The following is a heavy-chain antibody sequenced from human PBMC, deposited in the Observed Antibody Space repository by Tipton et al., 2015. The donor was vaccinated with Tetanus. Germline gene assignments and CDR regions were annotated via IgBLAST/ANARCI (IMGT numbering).Heavy chain of an antibody. CDR3: ARHSSLKALNY. Sequence: TLSLTCAVSGVSIRNGGYSWNWIRQPPGKGLEWIGYTYHTGGTYYNPSLKSRVTISVDTSKNRFSLELSSVTAADTAVYYCARHSSLKALNYWGQGTLVTASS. V-gene: IGHV4-30-2*01. CDR2: TYHTGGT. D-gene: IGHD3-9*01. J-gene: IGHJ4*02. CDR1: GVSIRNGGYS.